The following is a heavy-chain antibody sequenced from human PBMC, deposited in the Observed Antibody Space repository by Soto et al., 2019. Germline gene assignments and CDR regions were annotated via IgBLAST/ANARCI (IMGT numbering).Heavy chain of an antibody. V-gene: IGHV3-23*01. CDR2: ISGSGGST. D-gene: IGHD2-8*02. Sequence: PGGSLRLSCAASGFTFSSYAMSWVRQAPGKGLEWVSAISGSGGSTYYADSVKGRFTISRDNSKNTLYLQMNSLRAEDTAVYYCARVGGWSNCGMDVWGQGTTVTVSS. CDR1: GFTFSSYA. J-gene: IGHJ6*02. CDR3: ARVGGWSNCGMDV.